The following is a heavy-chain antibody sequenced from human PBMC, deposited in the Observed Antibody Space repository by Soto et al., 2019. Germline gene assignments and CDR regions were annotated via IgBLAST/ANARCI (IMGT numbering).Heavy chain of an antibody. V-gene: IGHV1-18*04. CDR1: GYTFTSYG. Sequence: ASVKVSCKASGYTFTSYGISWVRQAPGQGLEWVGWISAYNGNTNYAQKLQGRVTMTTDTSTSTAYMELRSLRSDDTAVYYCARGGDFWSGYYDEAYFDYWGQGTLVTVSS. D-gene: IGHD3-3*01. CDR2: ISAYNGNT. CDR3: ARGGDFWSGYYDEAYFDY. J-gene: IGHJ4*02.